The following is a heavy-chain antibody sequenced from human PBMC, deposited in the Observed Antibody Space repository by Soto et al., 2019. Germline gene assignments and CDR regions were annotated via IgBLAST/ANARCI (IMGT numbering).Heavy chain of an antibody. CDR3: GRERLGGRPLDY. D-gene: IGHD3-3*01. CDR2: IFTTGST. J-gene: IGHJ4*02. Sequence: SETLSLTCTISGDSRSDAITGPYSGWVRQPAGKGLEWIGRIFTTGSTDYNLPLQSRVTMLLDTTKNRLSLRLNSLSAADSSVYYSGRERLGGRPLDYWGQGTMVTVSS. CDR1: GDSRSDAITGPY. V-gene: IGHV4-4*07.